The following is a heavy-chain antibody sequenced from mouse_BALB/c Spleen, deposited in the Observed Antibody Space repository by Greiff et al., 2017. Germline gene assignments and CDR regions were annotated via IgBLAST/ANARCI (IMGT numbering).Heavy chain of an antibody. V-gene: IGHV1-9*01. J-gene: IGHJ4*01. D-gene: IGHD2-4*01. CDR2: ILPGSGST. CDR1: GYTFSSYW. Sequence: QVQLQQSGAELMKPGASVKISCKATGYTFSSYWIEWVKQRPGHGLEWIGEILPGSGSTNYNEKFKGKATFTADTSSNTAYMQLSSLTSEDSAVYYCAQGDYDAGLFYAMDYWGQGTSVTVSS. CDR3: AQGDYDAGLFYAMDY.